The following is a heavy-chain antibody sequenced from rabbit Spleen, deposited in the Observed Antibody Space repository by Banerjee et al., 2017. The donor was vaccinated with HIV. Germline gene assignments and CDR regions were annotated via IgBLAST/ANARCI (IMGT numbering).Heavy chain of an antibody. Sequence: QSLEESGGGLVRPGASLTLTCKASGFSFNSDYDMCWVRQATGKGLEWIACIYAGSSANTYSATWAKGRFTISKTSSTTVTLQMTSLTAADTATYFCARDTGTSFSTYGMDLWGPGPLVTVS. CDR2: IYAGSSANT. CDR3: ARDTGTSFSTYGMDL. CDR1: GFSFNSDYD. J-gene: IGHJ6*01. V-gene: IGHV1S40*01. D-gene: IGHD8-1*01.